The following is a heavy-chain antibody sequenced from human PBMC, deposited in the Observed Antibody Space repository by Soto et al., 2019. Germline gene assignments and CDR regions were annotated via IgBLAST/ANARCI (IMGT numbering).Heavy chain of an antibody. CDR1: GFTFSSYG. J-gene: IGHJ4*02. V-gene: IGHV3-30*18. CDR2: ISYDGSNK. D-gene: IGHD2-15*01. Sequence: PGGSRRLSCAASGFTFSSYGMHWVRQAPGKGLEWVAVISYDGSNKYYADSVKGRFTISRDNSKNTLYLQMNSLRAEDTAVYYCAKTAIVVVVAATNFDYWGQGTLVTVSS. CDR3: AKTAIVVVVAATNFDY.